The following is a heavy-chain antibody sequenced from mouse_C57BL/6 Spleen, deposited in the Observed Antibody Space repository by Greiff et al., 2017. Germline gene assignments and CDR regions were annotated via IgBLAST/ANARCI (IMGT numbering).Heavy chain of an antibody. V-gene: IGHV3-6*01. CDR3: ARTITTVGYAMDY. D-gene: IGHD1-1*01. CDR2: ISYDGSN. Sequence: EVQVVESGPGLVKPSQSLSLTCSVTGYSITSGYYWNWIRQFPGNNLEWMGNISYDGSNNYNPSLKNRISITRDTSKNQFFLKLNSVTTEDTATYYCARTITTVGYAMDYWGQGTSVTVSS. CDR1: GYSITSGYY. J-gene: IGHJ4*01.